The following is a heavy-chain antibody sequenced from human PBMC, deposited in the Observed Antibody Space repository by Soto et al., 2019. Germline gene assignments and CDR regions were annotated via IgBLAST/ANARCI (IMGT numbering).Heavy chain of an antibody. V-gene: IGHV4-4*02. CDR1: GDSISRSHW. D-gene: IGHD3-10*01. CDR2: IYYSGSV. Sequence: SETLSLTCAVSGDSISRSHWLTWVRQSPGKGLEWLGDIYYSGSVYYNPSLRSRISISMDKSNNQFSLNLSSVTAADTAVYYCARASRLFRVGHWGQGFQVTVSS. J-gene: IGHJ4*02. CDR3: ARASRLFRVGH.